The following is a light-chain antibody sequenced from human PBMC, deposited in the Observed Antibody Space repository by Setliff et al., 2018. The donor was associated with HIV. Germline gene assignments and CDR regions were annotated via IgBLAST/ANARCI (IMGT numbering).Light chain of an antibody. Sequence: QSALTQPASVSGSPGQSITIPCTGTSSDIGGYNSVSWYQQHPDKAPKLMIYDVTKRPSGVSNRFSGSKSGNTASLTISGLQAEDEADYYCCSYADSNTFVFGTGTKGTV. V-gene: IGLV2-23*02. CDR2: DVT. CDR1: SSDIGGYNS. CDR3: CSYADSNTFV. J-gene: IGLJ1*01.